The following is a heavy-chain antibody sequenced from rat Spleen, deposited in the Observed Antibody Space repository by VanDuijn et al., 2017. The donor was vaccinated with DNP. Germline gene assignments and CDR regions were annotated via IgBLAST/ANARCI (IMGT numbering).Heavy chain of an antibody. CDR1: GFTFGDYA. J-gene: IGHJ3*01. CDR2: ISYDGGRT. D-gene: IGHD5-1*01. Sequence: EVKLVESGGGLVQPGRSLKLSCAASGFTFGDYAMAWVRQAPKKGLEWVATISYDGGRTYYRDSVKGRFTISRDFARSTLYLQMDSLRSEDTATYYCTGGSSFSYWGQGALVTISS. V-gene: IGHV5-7*01. CDR3: TGGSSFSY.